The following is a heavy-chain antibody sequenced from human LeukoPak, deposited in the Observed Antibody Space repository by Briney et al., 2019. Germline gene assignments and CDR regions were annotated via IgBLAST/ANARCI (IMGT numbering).Heavy chain of an antibody. D-gene: IGHD5-18*01. J-gene: IGHJ4*02. V-gene: IGHV4-59*01. CDR3: ARAVDTELRLFFDY. CDR2: IYYTGTT. Sequence: PSETLSLTCSVSGGSIRNYYWSWFRQPPGKGLEWIGYIYYTGTTNYNAFLQSRVTISVDTSKNQLSLKVTSVSAEDTAVYYCARAVDTELRLFFDYWGQGTLVTVSS. CDR1: GGSIRNYY.